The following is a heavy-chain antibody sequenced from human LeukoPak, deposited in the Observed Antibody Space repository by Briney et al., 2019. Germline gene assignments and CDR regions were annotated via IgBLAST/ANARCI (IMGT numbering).Heavy chain of an antibody. J-gene: IGHJ5*02. Sequence: SETLSLTCTVSGGSISPYYWSWIRQPPGKGLEWIGYIYYSGSTNYNPSLKSRVTISVDKSKNQFSLKLSSVTAADTAVYYCARARTYYYDSSGYFRPWGQGTLVTVSS. CDR1: GGSISPYY. CDR2: IYYSGST. CDR3: ARARTYYYDSSGYFRP. D-gene: IGHD3-22*01. V-gene: IGHV4-59*12.